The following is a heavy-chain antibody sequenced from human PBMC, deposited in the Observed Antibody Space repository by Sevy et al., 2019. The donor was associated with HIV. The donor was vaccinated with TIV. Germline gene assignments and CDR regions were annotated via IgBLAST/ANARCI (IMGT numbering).Heavy chain of an antibody. CDR2: MYISGST. CDR3: ERGGTSTTTPFDY. V-gene: IGHV4-4*07. D-gene: IGHD1-1*01. CDR1: GGSISSHH. J-gene: IGHJ4*02. Sequence: SETLSLTCTISGGSISSHHWSWIRQPAGKGLEWIGRMYISGSTNYNPSLKSRVTMSVDTSKNQFSLKLSSVTAADTAVYYCERGGTSTTTPFDYWGQGTLVTVSS.